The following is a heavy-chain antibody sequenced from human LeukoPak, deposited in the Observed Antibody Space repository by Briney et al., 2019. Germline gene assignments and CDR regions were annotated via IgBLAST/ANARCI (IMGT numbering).Heavy chain of an antibody. CDR2: ISAYNGNT. CDR1: GYTFTSYG. J-gene: IGHJ4*02. Sequence: ASVKVSCKASGYTFTSYGISWVRQAPGQGLERMGWISAYNGNTNYAEKVQGRVTMTTDTSTNTAYMELRSLRSDDTAVYYCARARFGVVVVTTTPFDYWGQGTLVTVSS. V-gene: IGHV1-18*01. CDR3: ARARFGVVVVTTTPFDY. D-gene: IGHD2-21*02.